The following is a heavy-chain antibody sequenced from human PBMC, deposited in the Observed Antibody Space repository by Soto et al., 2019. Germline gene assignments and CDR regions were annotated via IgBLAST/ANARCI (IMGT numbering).Heavy chain of an antibody. Sequence: GGSLRLSCAASGFTFSSYSMNWVRQAPGKGLEWVSSISSSSSYIYYADSVKGRFTISRDNAKNSLYLQMNSLRAEDTAVYYCARLYDFWSGFPSDGMDVWGQGPTVTVYS. J-gene: IGHJ6*02. CDR2: ISSSSSYI. CDR1: GFTFSSYS. V-gene: IGHV3-21*01. D-gene: IGHD3-3*01. CDR3: ARLYDFWSGFPSDGMDV.